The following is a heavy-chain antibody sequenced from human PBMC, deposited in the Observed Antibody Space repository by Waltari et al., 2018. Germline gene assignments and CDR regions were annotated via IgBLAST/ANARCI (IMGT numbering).Heavy chain of an antibody. D-gene: IGHD5-12*01. CDR2: LTYSGTT. Sequence: GCIRQPPVQGLDWFGTLTYSGTTYISPSLKCRVTLSRDTSRNQLSLELGSVTATDTAMYYCATYIGASVGTAAFDVWGQGTMVNVSS. CDR3: ATYIGASVGTAAFDV. V-gene: IGHV4-39*01. J-gene: IGHJ3*01.